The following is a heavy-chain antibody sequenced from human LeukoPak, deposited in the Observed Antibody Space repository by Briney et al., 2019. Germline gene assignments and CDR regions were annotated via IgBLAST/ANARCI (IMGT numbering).Heavy chain of an antibody. V-gene: IGHV4-34*01. CDR2: INHSGST. CDR3: ARVPRRSYYSYYYYYMDV. D-gene: IGHD3-10*01. Sequence: PSETLSLTCAVYGGSFSGYYWSWIRQPPGKGLEWIGEINHSGSTNYNPSLKSRVTISVDTSKNQFSLKLSSVTAADTAVYYCARVPRRSYYSYYYYYMDVWGKGTTVTVSS. CDR1: GGSFSGYY. J-gene: IGHJ6*03.